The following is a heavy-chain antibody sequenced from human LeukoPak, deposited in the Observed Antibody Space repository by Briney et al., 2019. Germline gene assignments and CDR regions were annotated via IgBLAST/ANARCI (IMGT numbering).Heavy chain of an antibody. CDR1: GGSFRGYY. J-gene: IGHJ4*02. CDR3: ARHGVPTASTPLFDY. Sequence: SETLSLTCAVYGGSFRGYYWSWIRQPPGKGLEWIGEINHSGSTNYNPSLKSRVTISVDTSKNQFSLKLSSVTAADTAVYYCARHGVPTASTPLFDYWGQGTLVTVSS. V-gene: IGHV4-34*01. D-gene: IGHD5-12*01. CDR2: INHSGST.